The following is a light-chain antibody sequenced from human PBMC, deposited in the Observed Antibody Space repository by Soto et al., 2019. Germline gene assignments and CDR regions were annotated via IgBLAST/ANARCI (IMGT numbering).Light chain of an antibody. CDR3: SSYTSSTNYV. CDR2: DVS. Sequence: LTQPASVSGSPGQSITISCTGTSSDVGGYNYVSWYQQHPGKAPKLMIYDVSNRPSGVSNRFSGSKSGNTASLTISGLQAEDEADYYCSSYTSSTNYVFGTGTKVTVL. V-gene: IGLV2-14*01. CDR1: SSDVGGYNY. J-gene: IGLJ1*01.